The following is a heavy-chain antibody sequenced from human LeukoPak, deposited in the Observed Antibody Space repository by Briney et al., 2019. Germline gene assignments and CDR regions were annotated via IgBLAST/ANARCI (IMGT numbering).Heavy chain of an antibody. J-gene: IGHJ4*02. Sequence: ASVKVSCKASGGTFSSYAISWVRQAPGQGLEWMGIINPSGGSTSYAQKFQGRVTMTRDTSTSTVYMELSSLRSEDTAAYYCARERGVGSSGSHTGIGYWGQGTLVTVSS. V-gene: IGHV1-46*01. D-gene: IGHD3-22*01. CDR3: ARERGVGSSGSHTGIGY. CDR2: INPSGGST. CDR1: GGTFSSYA.